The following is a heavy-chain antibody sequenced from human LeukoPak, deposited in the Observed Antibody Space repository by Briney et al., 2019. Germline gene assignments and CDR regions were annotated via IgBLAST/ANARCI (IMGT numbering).Heavy chain of an antibody. J-gene: IGHJ3*02. CDR1: GFTFSSYA. Sequence: GGSLRLSCAASGFTFSSYAMSWVRQAPGKGLEWVSAISGGGGSTYYADSVKGRFTISRDNSKNTLYLQMNSLRAEDTAVYYCAKALFVRRGQDAFDIWGQATMVTVSS. CDR2: ISGGGGST. CDR3: AKALFVRRGQDAFDI. D-gene: IGHD3-10*01. V-gene: IGHV3-23*01.